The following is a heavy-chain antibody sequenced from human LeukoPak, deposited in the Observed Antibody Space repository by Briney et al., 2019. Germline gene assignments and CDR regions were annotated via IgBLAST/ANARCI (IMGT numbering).Heavy chain of an antibody. CDR3: ARASSESIAARPYWFDP. CDR1: GGTFSSYA. Sequence: SVKVSCKASGGTFSSYAISWVRQAPGQGLEWMGGIIPFFGTANYAQKFQGRVTITMDESTSTAYMELSSLRSEDTAVYYCARASSESIAARPYWFDPWGQGTLVAVSS. V-gene: IGHV1-69*05. CDR2: IIPFFGTA. J-gene: IGHJ5*02. D-gene: IGHD6-6*01.